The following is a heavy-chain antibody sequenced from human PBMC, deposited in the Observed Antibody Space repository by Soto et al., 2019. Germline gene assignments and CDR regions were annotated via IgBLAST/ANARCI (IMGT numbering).Heavy chain of an antibody. CDR2: FYSSGSI. CDR1: GYSITAGGYY. D-gene: IGHD6-19*01. J-gene: IGHJ5*02. Sequence: SETLSLTCFVSGYSITAGGYYWSWIRHHPGKGLEWIGSFYSSGSIIYNPSLRSRVSISGDTSSNQFSMSLTSVTAADPARSYCARMYSSGSGWFHPWGQGTLVTVSS. CDR3: ARMYSSGSGWFHP. V-gene: IGHV4-31*03.